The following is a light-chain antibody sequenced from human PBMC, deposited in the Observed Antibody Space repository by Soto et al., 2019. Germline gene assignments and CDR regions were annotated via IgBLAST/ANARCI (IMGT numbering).Light chain of an antibody. CDR2: GAS. CDR3: QQYGTSFWT. V-gene: IGKV3-20*01. Sequence: ESVLTQSAGTLSLSPGERATLSRRTSQSVSSSYLAWYQQKPGQAPRLLIYGASTRATGIPDRFSGSGSGTDFTLTISRLEPEDFAVYYCQQYGTSFWTFGQGTKVDIK. J-gene: IGKJ1*01. CDR1: QSVSSSY.